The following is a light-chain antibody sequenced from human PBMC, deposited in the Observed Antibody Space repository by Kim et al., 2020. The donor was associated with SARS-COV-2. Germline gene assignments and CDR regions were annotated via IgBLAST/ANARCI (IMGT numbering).Light chain of an antibody. V-gene: IGLV1-47*01. CDR3: ASWDDALSGWV. J-gene: IGLJ3*02. CDR1: SSNIGNRY. Sequence: QSVLTQPPSASGTPGQRVTISCSGRSSNIGNRYVYWYRQVPGTAPKLLIYKNNQRPSGVPDRFSGSKSGTSASLAISGLRSEDEADFYCASWDDALSGWVFGGGTQLTVL. CDR2: KNN.